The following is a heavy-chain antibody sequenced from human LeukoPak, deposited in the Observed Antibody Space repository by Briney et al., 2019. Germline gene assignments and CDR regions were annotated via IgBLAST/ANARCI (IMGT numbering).Heavy chain of an antibody. CDR2: INPNSGGT. CDR1: GYTFTGYY. J-gene: IGHJ4*02. CDR3: ARDPSGSYWAYFDS. D-gene: IGHD1-26*01. V-gene: IGHV1-2*02. Sequence: GASVKVSCKASGYTFTGYYMHWVRQAPGRGLEWMGWINPNSGGTNYAQKFQGRVTMTRDTSISTAYMELSSLRSDDTAVYYCARDPSGSYWAYFDSWGQGTLVTVSS.